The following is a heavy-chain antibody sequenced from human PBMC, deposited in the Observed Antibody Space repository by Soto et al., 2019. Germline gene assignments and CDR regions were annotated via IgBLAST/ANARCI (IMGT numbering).Heavy chain of an antibody. V-gene: IGHV3-23*01. CDR3: KKEGVGDGYNPTRVVC. Sequence: GESLKISCAASGFTFSRCAMSWVRQAPGKGLEWVSALSASGATTFYADSVRGRFTISRDNSKNTLYLQMNSLRAEDTAVYYCKKEGVGDGYNPTRVVCWGHGPLVTVSS. J-gene: IGHJ4*01. D-gene: IGHD5-12*01. CDR1: GFTFSRCA. CDR2: LSASGATT.